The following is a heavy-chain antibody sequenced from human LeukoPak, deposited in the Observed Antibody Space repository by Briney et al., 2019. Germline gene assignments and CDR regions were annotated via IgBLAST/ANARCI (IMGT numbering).Heavy chain of an antibody. Sequence: PGGSLRLSCAASGFRFSSYWMSWVRQAPGKGLEWVSSISSSSSYIYYADSVKGRFTISRDNAKNSLYLQMNSLRAEDTAVYYCARDRGSYSFDYWGQGTLVTVSS. CDR2: ISSSSSYI. CDR3: ARDRGSYSFDY. V-gene: IGHV3-21*01. D-gene: IGHD1-26*01. CDR1: GFRFSSYW. J-gene: IGHJ4*02.